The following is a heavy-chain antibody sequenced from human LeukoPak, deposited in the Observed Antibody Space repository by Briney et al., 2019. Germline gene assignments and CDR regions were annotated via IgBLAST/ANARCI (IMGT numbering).Heavy chain of an antibody. V-gene: IGHV1-2*02. Sequence: ASVKVSCKASGYTFTGYYMHWVRQAPGQGLEWMGWINPNSGGTNYAQKFQGRVTMTRDTSISTAYMELSRLRSDDTAVYYCARDPASIMITFGGVQNWFDPWGQGTLVTVSS. J-gene: IGHJ5*02. D-gene: IGHD3-16*01. CDR2: INPNSGGT. CDR1: GYTFTGYY. CDR3: ARDPASIMITFGGVQNWFDP.